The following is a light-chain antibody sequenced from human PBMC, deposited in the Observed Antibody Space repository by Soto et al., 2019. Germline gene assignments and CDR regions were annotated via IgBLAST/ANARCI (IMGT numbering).Light chain of an antibody. CDR1: SSDVGGYNY. CDR2: DVS. V-gene: IGLV2-14*01. CDR3: SSYTSSSTRI. Sequence: QAVVTQPASVSGSPGQSITISCTGTSSDVGGYNYVSWYQQHPGKAPKLMIYDVSTRPSGVSHRFSGSKSGNTASLTISGLQAEDEADYYCSSYTSSSTRIFGTGTQLTVL. J-gene: IGLJ1*01.